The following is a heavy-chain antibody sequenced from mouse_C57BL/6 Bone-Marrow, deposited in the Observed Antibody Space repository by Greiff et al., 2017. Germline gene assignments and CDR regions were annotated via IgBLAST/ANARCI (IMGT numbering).Heavy chain of an antibody. D-gene: IGHD2-1*01. CDR2: IYPGDGDT. CDR3: ARIYYGNQYYFDY. V-gene: IGHV1-82*01. CDR1: GYAFSSSW. Sequence: VQLQESGPELVKPGASVKISCKASGYAFSSSWMNWVKQRPGKGLEWIGRIYPGDGDTNYNGKFKGKATLTADKSSSTAYIQLSSLTSEDSAVYFCARIYYGNQYYFDYWGQGTTLTVSS. J-gene: IGHJ2*01.